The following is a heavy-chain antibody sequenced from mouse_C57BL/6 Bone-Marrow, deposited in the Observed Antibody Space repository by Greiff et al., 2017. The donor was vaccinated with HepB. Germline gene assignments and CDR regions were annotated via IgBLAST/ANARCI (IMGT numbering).Heavy chain of an antibody. CDR2: IWSDGST. V-gene: IGHV2-6*03. CDR3: ARERGGNYEAMDY. CDR1: GFSLTSYG. D-gene: IGHD2-1*01. Sequence: QVQLKESGPGLVAPSQSLSITCTVSGFSLTSYGVHWVRQPPGKGLEWLVVIWSDGSTTYTSALKSRLSISKDNSKSQVFLKMNSRQTDDTAMYYCARERGGNYEAMDYWGQGTSVTVSS. J-gene: IGHJ4*01.